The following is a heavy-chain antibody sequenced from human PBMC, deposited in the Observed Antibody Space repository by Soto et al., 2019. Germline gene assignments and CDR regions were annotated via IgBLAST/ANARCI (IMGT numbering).Heavy chain of an antibody. Sequence: QLQLQESGPGLVKPSEPLSLTCTVSGGSISADTYFGGWIRQPLGRWLEWIGSIYYSGTSSYNPSIKSTVTMTVATYMDQVTLRLRSVAATDTAVYYCARLHCTRPGCVRLDPWGHGTLVTVSS. CDR3: ARLHCTRPGCVRLDP. CDR2: IYYSGTS. D-gene: IGHD2-2*01. J-gene: IGHJ5*02. V-gene: IGHV4-39*01. CDR1: GGSISADTYF.